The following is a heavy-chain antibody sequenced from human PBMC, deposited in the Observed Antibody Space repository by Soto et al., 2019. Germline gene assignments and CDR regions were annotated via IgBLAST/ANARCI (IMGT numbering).Heavy chain of an antibody. J-gene: IGHJ5*01. CDR2: INTVGDRR. CDR3: AKSAVQAAAPGWFDS. D-gene: IGHD6-13*01. V-gene: IGHV3-23*01. Sequence: GGSLRLSCAASGFPFSNYAMNWVRQAPGKGLEWVSFINTVGDRRYYPDSVQGRFTVSRDNSKNILYLQIKSLRAGDTAIYYCAKSAVQAAAPGWFDSWGQGIQATVSS. CDR1: GFPFSNYA.